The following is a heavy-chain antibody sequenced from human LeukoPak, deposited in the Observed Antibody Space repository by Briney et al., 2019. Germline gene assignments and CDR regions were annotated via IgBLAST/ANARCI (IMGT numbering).Heavy chain of an antibody. CDR1: GYTFTAQY. CDR3: ASYPRSIPTPPFDY. J-gene: IGHJ4*02. Sequence: ASVKVSCKASGYTFTAQYMHWVRQAPGQGLEWMGWINPNNGDTKYAQSFLGRVTMTRDTSTTTAYMELSSLRSDDTAVYFCASYPRSIPTPPFDYWGQGTPFTVSS. CDR2: INPNNGDT. V-gene: IGHV1-2*02. D-gene: IGHD2-21*01.